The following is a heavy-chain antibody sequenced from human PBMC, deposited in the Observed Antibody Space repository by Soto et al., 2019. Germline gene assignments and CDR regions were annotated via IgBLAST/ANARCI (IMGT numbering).Heavy chain of an antibody. V-gene: IGHV4-4*07. Sequence: PSETLSLTCTVAGGSISSYYWSWIRQPAGKGLELIGRIYTSGITNYNSSLKNRGTMSVDTSKNQFSLKLSAVIAAYTAVYYCARDFAGYSSSVAGMDVWGQGTTVTVSS. CDR1: GGSISSYY. CDR3: ARDFAGYSSSVAGMDV. CDR2: IYTSGIT. D-gene: IGHD6-13*01. J-gene: IGHJ6*02.